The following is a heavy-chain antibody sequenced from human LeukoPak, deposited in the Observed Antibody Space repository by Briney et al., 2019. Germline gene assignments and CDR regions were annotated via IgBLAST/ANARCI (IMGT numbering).Heavy chain of an antibody. J-gene: IGHJ4*02. CDR1: GYTFTGYY. Sequence: ASVKVSCKASGYTFTGYYMHWVRQAPGQGLEWMGWINPNSGGTNYAQKFQGRVTMTRDMSTSTVYMELSSLRSEDTAVYYCAGDMVATEEMTSAFDYWGQGTLVTVSS. D-gene: IGHD5-12*01. V-gene: IGHV1-2*02. CDR2: INPNSGGT. CDR3: AGDMVATEEMTSAFDY.